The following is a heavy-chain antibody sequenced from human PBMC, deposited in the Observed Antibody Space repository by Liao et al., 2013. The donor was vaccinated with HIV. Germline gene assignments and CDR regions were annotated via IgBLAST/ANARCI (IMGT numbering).Heavy chain of an antibody. CDR1: GGSISGTSHY. V-gene: IGHV4-61*02. D-gene: IGHD3-10*01. CDR2: IYTSGTT. CDR3: ARDPGDNLFYYHYYTDV. Sequence: QVQLQESGPGLVKPSQTLSLTCTVSGGSISGTSHYWSWLRQPAGKGLEWIGRIYTSGTTNYNPALKSRATISLDTSRNQFSLHLSSVTAADTAVYFCARDPGDNLFYYHYYTDVWGKGTTVTVSS. J-gene: IGHJ6*03.